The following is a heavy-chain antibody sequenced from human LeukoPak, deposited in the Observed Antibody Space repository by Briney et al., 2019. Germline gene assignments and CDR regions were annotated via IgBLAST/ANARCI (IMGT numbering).Heavy chain of an antibody. CDR1: GFTFSSYD. CDR2: IGTAGDT. CDR3: ARASANWGSDAFDI. V-gene: IGHV3-13*01. D-gene: IGHD7-27*01. J-gene: IGHJ3*02. Sequence: GGPLRLSCAASGFTFSSYDMHWVRQATGKGLEWVSAIGTAGDTYYPGSVKGRFTISRENAKNSLYLQMNSLRAGDTAVYYCARASANWGSDAFDIWGQGTMVTVSS.